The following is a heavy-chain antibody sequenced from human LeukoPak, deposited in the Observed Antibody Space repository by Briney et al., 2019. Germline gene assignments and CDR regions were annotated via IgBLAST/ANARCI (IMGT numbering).Heavy chain of an antibody. D-gene: IGHD2-15*01. Sequence: WASVKVSCKASGYTFTSYDINWVRQATGQGLEWMGWMNPNSGNTGYAQKFQGRVTMTRNTSISTAYMELNSLRSEDTAVYYCARAVCSGGSCYSGGYGMDVWGQGTTVTVSS. J-gene: IGHJ6*02. CDR1: GYTFTSYD. V-gene: IGHV1-8*01. CDR3: ARAVCSGGSCYSGGYGMDV. CDR2: MNPNSGNT.